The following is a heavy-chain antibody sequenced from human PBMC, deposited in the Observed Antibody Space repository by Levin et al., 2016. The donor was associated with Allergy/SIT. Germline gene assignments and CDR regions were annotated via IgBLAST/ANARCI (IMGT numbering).Heavy chain of an antibody. J-gene: IGHJ6*02. V-gene: IGHV6-1*01. CDR3: ARDLEWAVAGLNYYGMDV. Sequence: SQTLSLTCAISGDSVSSNSAAWNWIRQSPSRGLEWLGRTYYRSKWYNDYAVSVKSRITINPDTSKNQFSLQLNSVTPEDTAVYYCARDLEWAVAGLNYYGMDVWGQGTTVTVSS. CDR1: GDSVSSNSAA. D-gene: IGHD6-19*01. CDR2: TYYRSKWYN.